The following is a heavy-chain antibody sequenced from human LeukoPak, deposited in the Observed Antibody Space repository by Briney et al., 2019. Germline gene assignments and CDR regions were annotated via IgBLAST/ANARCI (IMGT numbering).Heavy chain of an antibody. CDR3: ARKRRDGYNPFDY. CDR2: IWYDGSNK. V-gene: IGHV3-33*01. J-gene: IGHJ4*02. D-gene: IGHD5-24*01. CDR1: GFTFSSYG. Sequence: GGSLRLSCAASGFTFSSYGMHWVRQAPGKGLEWVAVIWYDGSNKYYADSVKGRFTISRDNSKNTLYLEINSLRAEDTAVYYCARKRRDGYNPFDYLGQGTLVIVSS.